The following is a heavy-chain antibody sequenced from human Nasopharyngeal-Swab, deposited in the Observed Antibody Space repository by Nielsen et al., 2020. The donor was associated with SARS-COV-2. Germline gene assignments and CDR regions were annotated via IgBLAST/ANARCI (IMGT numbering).Heavy chain of an antibody. V-gene: IGHV3-23*01. Sequence: WIRQPPGKGLEWVSGVSGSGGTTKYADSVKGRFTISRDNSKNKLYLQMHSLRVEDTAVYYCAKDHYCSGGACYFSGFDCWGLGTLVTVSS. CDR3: AKDHYCSGGACYFSGFDC. D-gene: IGHD2-15*01. J-gene: IGHJ4*02. CDR2: VSGSGGTT.